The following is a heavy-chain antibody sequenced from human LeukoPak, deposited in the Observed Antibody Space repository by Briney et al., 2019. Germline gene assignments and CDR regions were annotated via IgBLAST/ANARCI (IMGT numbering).Heavy chain of an antibody. D-gene: IGHD3-16*01. J-gene: IGHJ4*02. Sequence: ASVRVSCKASGYIFTSYGISWVRQAPGQGLEWMGWISAYNGDTNYTQKFQGRVTMTTDTSTGTAYMELRSLRSDDTAAYYCARDNDSRDPPHFDYWGQGTLVTVSS. CDR3: ARDNDSRDPPHFDY. V-gene: IGHV1-18*01. CDR1: GYIFTSYG. CDR2: ISAYNGDT.